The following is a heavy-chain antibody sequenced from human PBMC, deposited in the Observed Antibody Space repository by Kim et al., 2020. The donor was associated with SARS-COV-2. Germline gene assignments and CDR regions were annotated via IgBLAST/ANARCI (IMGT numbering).Heavy chain of an antibody. V-gene: IGHV4-39*01. J-gene: IGHJ5*02. CDR3: ARLGVPAANRWFDP. Sequence: TPSLKSRVTISVDTSKNQFSLKLSSVTAADTAVYYCARLGVPAANRWFDPWGQGTLVTVSS. D-gene: IGHD2-2*01.